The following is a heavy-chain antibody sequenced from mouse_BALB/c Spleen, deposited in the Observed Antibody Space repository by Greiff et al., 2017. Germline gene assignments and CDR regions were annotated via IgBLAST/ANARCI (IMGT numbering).Heavy chain of an antibody. J-gene: IGHJ4*01. Sequence: VQLQQSGAELVRPGTSVKISCKASGYTFTNYWLGWVKQRPGHGLEWIGDIYPGGGYTNYNERFKGKATLTADTSSSTAYMQLSRLTSEDSAVYFCAREGKGDAMDYWGQGTSVTVSS. CDR3: AREGKGDAMDY. CDR1: GYTFTNYW. V-gene: IGHV1-63*02. CDR2: IYPGGGYT.